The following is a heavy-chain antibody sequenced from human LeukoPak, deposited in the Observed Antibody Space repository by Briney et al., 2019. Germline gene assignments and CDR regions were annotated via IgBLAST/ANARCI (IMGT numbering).Heavy chain of an antibody. Sequence: SQTLSLTCTVSGGSISSGSYYWSWIRQPAGKGLEWIGRIYTSGSTNYNPSLKSRVTISVDTSKNQFSLKLSSVTAADTAVYYCARGAPIVTENWGQRTLVTVSS. D-gene: IGHD2/OR15-2a*01. V-gene: IGHV4-61*02. J-gene: IGHJ4*02. CDR3: ARGAPIVTEN. CDR2: IYTSGST. CDR1: GGSISSGSYY.